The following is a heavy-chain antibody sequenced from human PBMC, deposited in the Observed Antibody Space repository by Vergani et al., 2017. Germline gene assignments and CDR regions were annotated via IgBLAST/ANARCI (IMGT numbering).Heavy chain of an antibody. CDR3: AGGDYGLLTGYRY. V-gene: IGHV1-46*03. D-gene: IGHD3-9*01. Sequence: QVQVVQSGAEVKKSGASVKVSCKTSGYTFSNYYMHWVRQAPGQGLEWMGIINPSGGHTNYAQKFQGRVTMTRDTSTSTVYMELSSLGSEDTAIYYCAGGDYGLLTGYRYWGQGTLVTVSA. CDR1: GYTFSNYY. J-gene: IGHJ4*02. CDR2: INPSGGHT.